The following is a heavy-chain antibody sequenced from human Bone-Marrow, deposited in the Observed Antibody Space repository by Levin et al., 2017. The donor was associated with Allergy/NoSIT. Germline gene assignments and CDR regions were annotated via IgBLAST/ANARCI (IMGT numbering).Heavy chain of an antibody. V-gene: IGHV3-23*01. D-gene: IGHD6-13*01. CDR2: ISGSGGST. CDR1: GFTFSSYA. CDR3: AKDRRYSSSWLEHYYYYYGMDV. J-gene: IGHJ6*02. Sequence: GESLKISCAASGFTFSSYAMSWVRQAPGKGLEWVSAISGSGGSTYYADSVKGRFTISRDNSKNTLYLQMNSLRAEDTAVYYCAKDRRYSSSWLEHYYYYYGMDVWGQGTTVTVSS.